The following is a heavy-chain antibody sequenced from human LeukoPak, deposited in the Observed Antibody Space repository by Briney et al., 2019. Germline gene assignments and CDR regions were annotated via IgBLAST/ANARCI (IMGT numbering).Heavy chain of an antibody. CDR3: ARSTVVVYAFDI. V-gene: IGHV4-30-2*02. CDR1: GGSISSGGYY. D-gene: IGHD2-21*01. J-gene: IGHJ3*02. CDR2: IYHSGST. Sequence: SQTLSLTCTVSGGSISSGGYYWSWIRQPPGKGLEWIGYIYHSGSTYYNPSLKSRVTISVDTPKNQFSLKLSSVTAADTAVYYCARSTVVVYAFDIWGQGTMVTVSS.